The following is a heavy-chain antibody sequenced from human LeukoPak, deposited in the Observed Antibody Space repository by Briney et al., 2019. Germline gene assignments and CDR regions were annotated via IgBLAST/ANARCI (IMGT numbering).Heavy chain of an antibody. CDR3: ISDSEGRSGGDD. V-gene: IGHV3-74*03. CDR1: GFRFSAFW. Sequence: GGSLRLSCAASGFRFSAFWMHWVRQIPGKGLVWVSRISPDGSTTTYADSVAGRFAISRDNVKNTMYLQMNSLRAEDTAVYYCISDSEGRSGGDDWGQGTQVTVSS. D-gene: IGHD1-26*01. J-gene: IGHJ4*01. CDR2: ISPDGSTT.